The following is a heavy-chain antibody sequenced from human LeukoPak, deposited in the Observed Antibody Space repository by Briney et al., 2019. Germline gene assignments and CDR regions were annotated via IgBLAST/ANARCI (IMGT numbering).Heavy chain of an antibody. CDR3: XRTXGSLGYYYYMDV. CDR1: GYIFSSYS. V-gene: IGHV3-21*01. Sequence: PGGSLRLSCAASGYIFSSYSMNWVRQAPGKGLEWVSSISSSSSYMYYADSVKGRFTISRDKAKNALYLQMNSLRAEDTAVYYCXRTXGSLGYYYYMDVWGKGTTVTVSS. D-gene: IGHD2-15*01. CDR2: ISSSSSYM. J-gene: IGHJ6*03.